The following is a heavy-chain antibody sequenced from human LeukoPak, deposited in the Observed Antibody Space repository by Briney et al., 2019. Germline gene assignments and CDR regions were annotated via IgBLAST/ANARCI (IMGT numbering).Heavy chain of an antibody. CDR2: ISGSGGTT. D-gene: IGHD1-14*01. J-gene: IGHJ6*02. V-gene: IGHV3-23*01. CDR1: GLTFSSYV. Sequence: GGSLRLSCAASGLTFSSYVMSWVRQAPGKGLEWVSVISGSGGTTYYADSVKGRFTISRDGSKNTLYLQMNSLRAEDTAVYYCAKVSGGGLYYDGMDVWGQGTTVTVSS. CDR3: AKVSGGGLYYDGMDV.